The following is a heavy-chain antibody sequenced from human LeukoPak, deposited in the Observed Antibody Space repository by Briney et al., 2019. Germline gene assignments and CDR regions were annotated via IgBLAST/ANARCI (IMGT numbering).Heavy chain of an antibody. J-gene: IGHJ6*02. CDR2: INHSGST. V-gene: IGHV4-34*01. Sequence: SETLSLTCAVYGGSFSGYYWSWIRQPPGKGLEWIGEINHSGSTNYNPSLKGRVTISVDTSKNQFSLKLSSVTAADTAVYYCARRSFWSGYSNYYYYGMDVWGQGTTVTVSS. CDR1: GGSFSGYY. CDR3: ARRSFWSGYSNYYYYGMDV. D-gene: IGHD3-3*01.